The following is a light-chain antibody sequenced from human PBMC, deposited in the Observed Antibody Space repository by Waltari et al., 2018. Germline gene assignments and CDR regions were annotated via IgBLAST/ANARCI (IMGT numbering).Light chain of an antibody. CDR1: ESITNS. Sequence: DIQMTQSPSSLSASVGTGVSITCRASESITNSLNWYQQKPGKAPKLLIHTASSLQSGVPSRFSGRGSGTEFTLTSSGLQPGDVATYYCQQSYTVAFTFGPGTKLEI. V-gene: IGKV1-39*01. J-gene: IGKJ2*01. CDR3: QQSYTVAFT. CDR2: TAS.